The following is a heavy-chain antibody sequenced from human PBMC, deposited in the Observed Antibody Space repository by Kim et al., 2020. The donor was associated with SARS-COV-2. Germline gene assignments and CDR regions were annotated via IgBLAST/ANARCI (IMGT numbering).Heavy chain of an antibody. CDR1: GFSLGDYW. J-gene: IGHJ4*02. CDR2: IKQDGTDK. CDR3: ARWTSTSYY. V-gene: IGHV3-7*01. D-gene: IGHD2-2*01. Sequence: GGSLRLSCAASGFSLGDYWMNWVRQALGKGLEWVANIKQDGTDKHYVDSVKGRFTISRDNAKNSLYLQMNSLRAEDTAVYYCARWTSTSYYWGQGTLVTVSS.